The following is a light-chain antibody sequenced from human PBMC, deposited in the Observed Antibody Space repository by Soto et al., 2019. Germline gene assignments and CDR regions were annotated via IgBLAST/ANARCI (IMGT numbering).Light chain of an antibody. V-gene: IGKV1-5*03. Sequence: DIQMTQSPSSVSASVGDRVTTTCRASQTISSWLAWYQQKPGKAPKLLIYKASTLKSRVPSRFSGSGSGTEFTLTISSLQPDDFATYYCQHYNSYSEAFGQGTKVDIK. J-gene: IGKJ1*01. CDR1: QTISSW. CDR3: QHYNSYSEA. CDR2: KAS.